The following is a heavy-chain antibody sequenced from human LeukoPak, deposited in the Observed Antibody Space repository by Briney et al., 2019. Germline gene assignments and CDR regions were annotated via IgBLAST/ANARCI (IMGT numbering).Heavy chain of an antibody. D-gene: IGHD2-21*01. J-gene: IGHJ6*04. CDR1: GYSISSGYY. CDR2: IYHSGST. V-gene: IGHV4-38-2*01. Sequence: SETLSLTCAVSGYSISSGYYWGWIRQPPGQGLGWIGSIYHSGSTYYNPSLKSRVTISVDTSKNQFSLKLSSVTAADTAVYYCAGKEGDYYYYGMDVWGKGTTVTVSS. CDR3: AGKEGDYYYYGMDV.